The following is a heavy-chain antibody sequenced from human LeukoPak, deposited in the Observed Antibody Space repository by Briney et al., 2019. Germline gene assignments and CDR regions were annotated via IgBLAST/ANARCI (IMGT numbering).Heavy chain of an antibody. CDR2: ISGSSSYV. V-gene: IGHV3-21*01. CDR3: ARDIYGGYAHDY. J-gene: IGHJ4*02. Sequence: GRSLRLSCAASGFTFSRYSMNWVRQAPGKGLEWVSSISGSSSYVYNADSVKGRFTISRDNAKKSLYLQMNSLRAEDTAVYYCARDIYGGYAHDYWGQGTLVTVSS. D-gene: IGHD4-17*01. CDR1: GFTFSRYS.